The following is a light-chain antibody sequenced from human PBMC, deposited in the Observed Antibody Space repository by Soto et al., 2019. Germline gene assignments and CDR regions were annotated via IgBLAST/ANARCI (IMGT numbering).Light chain of an antibody. CDR2: GAS. J-gene: IGKJ2*01. CDR3: QQYCSSPYT. V-gene: IGKV3-20*01. CDR1: QSVSSSY. Sequence: EIVLTQSPGTLSLSPGERATLSCRASQSVSSSYLAWYQQKPGQAPRLLIYGASNRATGIPDTFRGSGSGTDFNLTISRLEPEDYAIYYCQQYCSSPYTFGQGTKLEIK.